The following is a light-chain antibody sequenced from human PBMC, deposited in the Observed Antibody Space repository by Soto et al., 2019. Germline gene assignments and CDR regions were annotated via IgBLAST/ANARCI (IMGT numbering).Light chain of an antibody. J-gene: IGLJ2*01. CDR3: SSYTSTSTLL. CDR2: EVS. Sequence: QSALTQPASVSGSPGQSITMSCTGTSSHVGAYDYVSWYQQHPGKAPKLMIYEVSNRPSGVSTRFSGSKSGNTASLTISGLQAEDEADYHCSSYTSTSTLLFGGGTKLTVL. CDR1: SSHVGAYDY. V-gene: IGLV2-14*01.